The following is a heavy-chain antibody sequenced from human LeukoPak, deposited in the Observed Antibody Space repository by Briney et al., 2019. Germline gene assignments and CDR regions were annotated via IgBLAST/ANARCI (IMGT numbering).Heavy chain of an antibody. CDR2: ISYDGSNK. CDR3: ARDFWSAAAVPGGDY. CDR1: GFTFSSYA. Sequence: PGGSLRLSCAASGFTFSSYAMHWVRQAPGKGLEWVAVISYDGSNKYYADSVKGRFTISRDNSKNTLYLQMNSLRAEDTAVYYCARDFWSAAAVPGGDYWGQGTLVTVSS. D-gene: IGHD2-2*02. V-gene: IGHV3-30-3*01. J-gene: IGHJ4*02.